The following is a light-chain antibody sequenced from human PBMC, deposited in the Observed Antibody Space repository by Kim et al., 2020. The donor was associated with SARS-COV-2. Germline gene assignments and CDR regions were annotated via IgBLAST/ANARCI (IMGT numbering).Light chain of an antibody. CDR1: HSFTRNN. CDR3: QQYGGSPSLT. Sequence: PGEGATLSGRASHSFTRNNLAWYQQRPGQAPRLLIYAASRRAAGIPDRFSCIGSGADFTLTISRLEPEDFAVYYCQQYGGSPSLTFGQGTRLEIK. CDR2: AAS. J-gene: IGKJ5*01. V-gene: IGKV3-20*01.